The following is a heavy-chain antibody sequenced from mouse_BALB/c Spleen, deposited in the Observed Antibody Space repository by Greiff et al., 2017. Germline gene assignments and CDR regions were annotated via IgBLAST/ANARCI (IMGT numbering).Heavy chain of an antibody. V-gene: IGHV5-17*02. Sequence: EVKLVAAGGGLVQPGGSRKLSCAASGFTFSSFGMHWVRQAPEKGLEWVAYISSGSSTIHYADTVKGRFTISRDNPKNTLFLQMTSLRSEDTAMYYCARDGAWGHGTLFTLSA. CDR2: ISSGSSTI. J-gene: IGHJ3*02. CDR1: GFTFSSFG. CDR3: ARDGA.